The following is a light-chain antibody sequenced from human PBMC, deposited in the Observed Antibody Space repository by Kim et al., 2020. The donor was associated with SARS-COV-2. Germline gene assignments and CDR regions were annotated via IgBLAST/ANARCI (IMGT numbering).Light chain of an antibody. CDR1: QGINTY. V-gene: IGKV1-9*01. Sequence: DIQLTQSPSFLSASVGDRVTITCRASQGINTYLAWYQEKPGKAPKPLIYAASTLQSGVPSRFSGSGSGTEFTLTISSLQAEDFASYYCQQLKSYPITFGQGTRLEIK. CDR3: QQLKSYPIT. J-gene: IGKJ5*01. CDR2: AAS.